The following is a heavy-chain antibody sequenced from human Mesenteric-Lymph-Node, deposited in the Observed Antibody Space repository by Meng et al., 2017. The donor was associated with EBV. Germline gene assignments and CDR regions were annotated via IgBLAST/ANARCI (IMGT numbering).Heavy chain of an antibody. CDR2: VHSTGST. Sequence: QVALQESGPGLWKPSETLPLPCSVSGDPVNSATYYWSWIRKPPGKGLEWIASVHSTGSTNYNPSLMSRVTISLDTSKSQFSLTLTYVTAADTAVYYCASQGYYDSGAWGDYFDYWGQGSLVTVSS. J-gene: IGHJ4*02. V-gene: IGHV4-61*01. CDR1: GDPVNSATYY. CDR3: ASQGYYDSGAWGDYFDY. D-gene: IGHD3-22*01.